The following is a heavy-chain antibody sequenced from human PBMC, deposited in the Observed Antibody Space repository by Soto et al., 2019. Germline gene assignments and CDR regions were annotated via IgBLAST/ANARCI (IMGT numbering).Heavy chain of an antibody. CDR2: IYYGGSN. CDR3: ATQEVGGSYVYTFDP. Sequence: PSETLSLTCTVSGGSISSDFWSWIRQPPGKGLEWIGYIYYGGSNNYNPSLMSRVTISVDTSTSQFSLKLSSVTAADTAVYYCATQEVGGSYVYTFDPWGQGTLVTVSS. D-gene: IGHD1-26*01. CDR1: GGSISSDF. V-gene: IGHV4-59*08. J-gene: IGHJ5*02.